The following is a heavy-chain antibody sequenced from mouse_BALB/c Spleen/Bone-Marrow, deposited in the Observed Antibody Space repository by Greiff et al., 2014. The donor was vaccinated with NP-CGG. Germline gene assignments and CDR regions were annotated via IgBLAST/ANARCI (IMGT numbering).Heavy chain of an antibody. Sequence: EVQLQQSGAELVKPGASVKLSCTASGFNIKDSYLHWVKQRPEQGLDWIGRTDPAKGNTNYDPKFQGKATITADTSSNTAYLQLSSLTSEDTAVYFCARNYPFAYWGQGTLVTVSA. V-gene: IGHV14-3*02. J-gene: IGHJ3*01. CDR2: TDPAKGNT. CDR3: ARNYPFAY. CDR1: GFNIKDSY. D-gene: IGHD2-1*01.